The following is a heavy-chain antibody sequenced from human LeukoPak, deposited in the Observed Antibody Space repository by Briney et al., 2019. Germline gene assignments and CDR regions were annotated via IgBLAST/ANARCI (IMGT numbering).Heavy chain of an antibody. J-gene: IGHJ4*02. CDR3: AKGWGVLTH. Sequence: GGSLRLSCAASGFTFSSYAMNWVRLAPGKGLEWVSGVSTGAYTYYADSVKGRFTISRDNSKNTLYLQMNSLRAEDTAVYYCAKGWGVLTHWGQGTLVTVSS. CDR1: GFTFSSYA. V-gene: IGHV3-23*01. D-gene: IGHD3-16*01. CDR2: VSTGAYT.